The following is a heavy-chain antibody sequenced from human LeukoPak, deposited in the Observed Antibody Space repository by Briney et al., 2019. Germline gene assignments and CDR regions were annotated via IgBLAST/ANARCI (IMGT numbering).Heavy chain of an antibody. D-gene: IGHD3-16*02. Sequence: GGSLRLSCAASGFTFSSYAMHWVRQAPGKGLEWVAVISYDGSNKYYADSVKGRFTISRDNSKNTLYLQMNSLGAEDTAVYYCARDGLGYHFDYWGQGTLVTVSS. J-gene: IGHJ4*02. V-gene: IGHV3-30*04. CDR1: GFTFSSYA. CDR2: ISYDGSNK. CDR3: ARDGLGYHFDY.